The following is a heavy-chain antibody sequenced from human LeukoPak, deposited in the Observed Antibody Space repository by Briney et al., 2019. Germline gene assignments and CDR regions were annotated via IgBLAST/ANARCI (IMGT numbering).Heavy chain of an antibody. V-gene: IGHV3-23*01. J-gene: IGHJ4*02. CDR1: GFTFSTFA. D-gene: IGHD2-8*02. Sequence: SGGSLRLSCEASGFTFSTFAMIWVRQPPGKGLEWVSSTFPSGGEIHYADSVRGRFTISRDNSKSTLSLQMNSLRAEDTAIYYRATYRQVLLPFESWGQGTLVTVSS. CDR2: TFPSGGEI. CDR3: ATYRQVLLPFES.